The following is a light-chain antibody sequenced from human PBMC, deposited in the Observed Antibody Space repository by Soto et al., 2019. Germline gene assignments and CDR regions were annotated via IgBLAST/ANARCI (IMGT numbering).Light chain of an antibody. V-gene: IGKV3-20*01. CDR1: ESVTTSF. Sequence: VWPQGQGTVTLSRGERATRCXRASESVTTSFLALSQQTPXQAPXLXXYGASSRDTGIQDRFSGSGSRTDFTLTISSLEPEDLAVYYCQQYGSSPGAFGQGTKV. CDR3: QQYGSSPGA. J-gene: IGKJ1*01. CDR2: GAS.